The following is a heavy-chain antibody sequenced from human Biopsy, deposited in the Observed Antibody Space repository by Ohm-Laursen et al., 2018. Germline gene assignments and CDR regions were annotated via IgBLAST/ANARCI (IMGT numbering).Heavy chain of an antibody. CDR1: GFTFDDYA. J-gene: IGHJ6*02. CDR2: ISWHSGSR. V-gene: IGHV3-9*01. D-gene: IGHD1-1*01. CDR3: AIDVRVKEQLDGMDV. Sequence: SLRLSCAASGFTFDDYAMHWVRQAPGKGLEWVSGISWHSGSRGYADSVKGRFTISRDNAKKLLYLQMNSLRAEDTALYYCAIDVRVKEQLDGMDVWGQGTTVTVSS.